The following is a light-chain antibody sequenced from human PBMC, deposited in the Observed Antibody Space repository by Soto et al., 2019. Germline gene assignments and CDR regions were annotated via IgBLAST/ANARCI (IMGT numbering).Light chain of an antibody. CDR2: GAS. CDR3: QQYGSAPPYT. CDR1: QSVSSSY. Sequence: EIVLTQSPGTLSLSPGERATLSCRASQSVSSSYLAWYQQKPGQAPRLLIYGASSRATGIPDRFSGSGSGTDFTPTISRLEPEDLAVYYGQQYGSAPPYTFGQGTKLEIK. V-gene: IGKV3-20*01. J-gene: IGKJ2*01.